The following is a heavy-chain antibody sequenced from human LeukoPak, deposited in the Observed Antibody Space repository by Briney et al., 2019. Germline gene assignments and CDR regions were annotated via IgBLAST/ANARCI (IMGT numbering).Heavy chain of an antibody. Sequence: SETLSLTCTVSGGSISSYYWSWVRQPPGKGLEWIGYIYYSGTTNYNPSLKSRVTISVDTSKNQFSLKLSSVTAADTAVYYCARGAVAGTHAFDIWGQGTMVTVSS. V-gene: IGHV4-59*01. CDR3: ARGAVAGTHAFDI. J-gene: IGHJ3*02. CDR2: IYYSGTT. D-gene: IGHD6-19*01. CDR1: GGSISSYY.